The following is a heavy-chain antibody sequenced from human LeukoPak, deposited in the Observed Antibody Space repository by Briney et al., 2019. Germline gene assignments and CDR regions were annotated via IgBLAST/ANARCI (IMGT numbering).Heavy chain of an antibody. D-gene: IGHD2-2*01. V-gene: IGHV4-59*01. Sequence: SETLSLTCTVSGGSISSYYWSWIRHPPGKGLEWIGYIYYSGSTNYNPSLKSRVTISVDTSKNQFSLKLSSVTAADTAVYYCARAGSTSFQHWGQGTLVTVSS. J-gene: IGHJ1*01. CDR2: IYYSGST. CDR3: ARAGSTSFQH. CDR1: GGSISSYY.